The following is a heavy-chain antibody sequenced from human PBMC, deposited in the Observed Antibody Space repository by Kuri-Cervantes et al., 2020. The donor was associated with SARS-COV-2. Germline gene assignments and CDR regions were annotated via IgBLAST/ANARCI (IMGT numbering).Heavy chain of an antibody. V-gene: IGHV4-59*08. CDR3: ARGDIVVVPAATYYYFYPMDV. CDR2: IYYSGST. J-gene: IGHJ6*02. CDR1: GGSISSYY. Sequence: GSLRLSCTVSGGSISSYYWSWIRQPPGKGLEWIGYIYYSGSTNYNPSLKSRVTISVDTSTNQFSLKLSSVTAADTAVYYCARGDIVVVPAATYYYFYPMDVWGQGTTVTVSS. D-gene: IGHD2-2*01.